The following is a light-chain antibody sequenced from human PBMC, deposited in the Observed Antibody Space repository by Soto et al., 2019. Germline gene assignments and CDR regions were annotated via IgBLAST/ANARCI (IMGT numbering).Light chain of an antibody. Sequence: EIVLTQSPGILSLSPGERATLSCRASQRVSSAYLAWYQQKPGQAPRLLMYGASNRATGTPDRFSGSGSGTDFTLTISRLEPEDLAVYYCQQYDNLGTFGPGTKVDIK. V-gene: IGKV3-20*01. CDR2: GAS. J-gene: IGKJ3*01. CDR1: QRVSSAY. CDR3: QQYDNLGT.